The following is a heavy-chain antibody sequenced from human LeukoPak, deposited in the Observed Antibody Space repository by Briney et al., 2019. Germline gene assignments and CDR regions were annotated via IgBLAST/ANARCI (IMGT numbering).Heavy chain of an antibody. CDR1: GFTFYDYA. CDR3: AKDMNDFWSGYWFDP. CDR2: ISWNSGSI. V-gene: IGHV3-9*01. J-gene: IGHJ5*02. Sequence: GGSLRLSCAASGFTFYDYAMHWVRQAPGKGLEWVSGISWNSGSIGYADSVKGRFTISRDNAKNSLYLQMNSLRAEDTALYYCAKDMNDFWSGYWFDPWGQGTLVTVSS. D-gene: IGHD3-3*01.